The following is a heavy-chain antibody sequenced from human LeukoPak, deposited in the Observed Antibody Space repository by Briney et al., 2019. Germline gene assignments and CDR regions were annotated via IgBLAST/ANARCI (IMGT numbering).Heavy chain of an antibody. CDR2: INHSGST. CDR1: GGSFSGYY. J-gene: IGHJ4*02. V-gene: IGHV4-34*01. D-gene: IGHD2-21*01. CDR3: ARWRDSLYYFDY. Sequence: SDTLSLTCAVYGGSFSGYYWSWIRQPPGKGLEWIGEINHSGSTNYNPSLKSRVTISVDTSKNQFSLKLSSVTAADTAVYYCARWRDSLYYFDYWSQGTLVTVSS.